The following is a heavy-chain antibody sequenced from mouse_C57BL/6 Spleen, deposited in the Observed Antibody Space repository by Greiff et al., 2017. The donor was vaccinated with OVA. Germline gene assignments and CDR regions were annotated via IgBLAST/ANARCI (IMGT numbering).Heavy chain of an antibody. CDR1: GFTFSSYG. J-gene: IGHJ4*01. V-gene: IGHV5-6*02. Sequence: EVKLVESGGDLVKPGGSLKLSCAASGFTFSSYGMSWVRQTPDKRLEWVATISSGGSYTYYPDSVKGRFTISRDNAKNTLYLQMSRLKSEDTAMYYCASGEEYYAMDYWGQGTSVTVSS. CDR2: ISSGGSYT. CDR3: ASGEEYYAMDY.